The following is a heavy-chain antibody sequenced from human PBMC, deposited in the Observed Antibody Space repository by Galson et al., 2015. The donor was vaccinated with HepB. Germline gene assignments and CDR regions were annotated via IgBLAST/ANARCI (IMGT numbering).Heavy chain of an antibody. D-gene: IGHD2-15*01. CDR1: GFTFSNAS. CDR2: IQSKTDGGTT. Sequence: SLRLSCAASGFTFSNASMSWVRQAPGKGLEWVGRIQSKTDGGTTDYAATVQGRLTISRDDSKNTLYLQMNSLKTEDTAVYYCTTDSSIVVGSGDYWGQGTLVTVSS. CDR3: TTDSSIVVGSGDY. J-gene: IGHJ4*02. V-gene: IGHV3-15*01.